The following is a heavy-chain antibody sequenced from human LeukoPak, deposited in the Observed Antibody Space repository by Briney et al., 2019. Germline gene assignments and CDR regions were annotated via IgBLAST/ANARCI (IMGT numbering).Heavy chain of an antibody. V-gene: IGHV3-15*01. CDR1: TFTFSNAW. CDR3: TTAPRGYCSGGSCSYAFDI. Sequence: KSGGSLRLSCAASTFTFSNAWMSWVRQAPGKGLEWVGRIKSKSDGGTTDYAAPVKGRFTISRDDSKNTLYLQMNSLKTEDTAVYYCTTAPRGYCSGGSCSYAFDIWGQGTMVTVSP. CDR2: IKSKSDGGTT. D-gene: IGHD2-15*01. J-gene: IGHJ3*02.